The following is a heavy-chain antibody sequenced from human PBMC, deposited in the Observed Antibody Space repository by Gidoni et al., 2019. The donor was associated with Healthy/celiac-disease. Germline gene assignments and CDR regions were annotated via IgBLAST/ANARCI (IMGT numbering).Heavy chain of an antibody. J-gene: IGHJ4*02. Sequence: EVQLVESGGGLVKPGGSLILSCAPSGFTFSSYSMNWLRQAPGKGLEWVSSISSSSSYIYYEDSVKGRFTITRDNAKNSLYLQMNSLRAEDTAVYYCARDLRDTAMVNGYWGQGTLVTVSS. V-gene: IGHV3-21*01. CDR1: GFTFSSYS. D-gene: IGHD5-18*01. CDR3: ARDLRDTAMVNGY. CDR2: ISSSSSYI.